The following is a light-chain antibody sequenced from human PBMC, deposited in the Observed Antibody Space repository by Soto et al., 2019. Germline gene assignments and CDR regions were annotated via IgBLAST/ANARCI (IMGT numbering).Light chain of an antibody. V-gene: IGKV1-5*03. CDR2: KAS. Sequence: DIQMTQSPSTLSASVGDRVTITCRASQSISSWLAWYQQKPGKAPKLLIYKASSLESGVPSRFSCSGSGTEFTLTISSLQPDDFATYYCHQYNSYFGQGTKLEIK. CDR1: QSISSW. J-gene: IGKJ2*01. CDR3: HQYNSY.